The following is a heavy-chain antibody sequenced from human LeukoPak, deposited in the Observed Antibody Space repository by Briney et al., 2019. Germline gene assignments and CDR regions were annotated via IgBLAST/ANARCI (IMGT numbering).Heavy chain of an antibody. D-gene: IGHD1-14*01. CDR2: INQGGSDK. CDR1: GFTFSSYW. V-gene: IGHV3-7*01. Sequence: GGSLRLSCAASGFTFSSYWMHWVRQAPGKGLVWVANINQGGSDKYYVDSVKGRFTISRDNANNLLYLQMNSLRGEDTAVYYCTRDRSRAEDDWGQGTLVTVSS. J-gene: IGHJ4*02. CDR3: TRDRSRAEDD.